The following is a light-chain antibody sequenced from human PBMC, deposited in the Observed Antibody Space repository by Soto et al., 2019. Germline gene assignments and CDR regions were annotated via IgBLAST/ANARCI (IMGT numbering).Light chain of an antibody. CDR3: QQYNNWPRT. CDR2: GAS. Sequence: EIVMTQSPATLSVSPGERATLSCRASQSVSSKLAWYQQKPGQAPRLLIDGASTRATGISARFSGSGSGTQFTLTISSLQSADSAVYYCQQYNNWPRTFGQGTKVEIK. CDR1: QSVSSK. J-gene: IGKJ1*01. V-gene: IGKV3-15*01.